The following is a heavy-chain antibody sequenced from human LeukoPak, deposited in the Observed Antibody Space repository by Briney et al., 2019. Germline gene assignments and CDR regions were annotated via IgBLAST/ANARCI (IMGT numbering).Heavy chain of an antibody. CDR1: GFTFSSYA. D-gene: IGHD3-16*01. CDR3: ARAGGGHFFYGMDV. V-gene: IGHV3-30*04. J-gene: IGHJ6*02. Sequence: GGSLRLSCAASGFTFSSYAMHWVRQAPGKGLEWVAVISYDGSNKYYADSVKGRFTISRDTSKNTLYLQVNSLRGEDTAVYYCARAGGGHFFYGMDVWGQGTMVTVSS. CDR2: ISYDGSNK.